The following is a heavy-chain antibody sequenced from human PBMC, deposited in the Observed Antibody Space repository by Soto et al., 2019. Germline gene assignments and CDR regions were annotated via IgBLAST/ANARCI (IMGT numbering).Heavy chain of an antibody. CDR2: MNPNRGNT. Sequence: QVQLVQSGAEVKKPGASVKVSCKASGYTFPNYDITWVRQATGQGLEWMGWMNPNRGNTGYAQKFQGRVTMTRNTSISTAYMELSSLRSEDTAVYYCARGINYYDSGDDAFDIWGQGTMVTVSS. V-gene: IGHV1-8*01. CDR1: GYTFPNYD. D-gene: IGHD3-10*01. J-gene: IGHJ3*02. CDR3: ARGINYYDSGDDAFDI.